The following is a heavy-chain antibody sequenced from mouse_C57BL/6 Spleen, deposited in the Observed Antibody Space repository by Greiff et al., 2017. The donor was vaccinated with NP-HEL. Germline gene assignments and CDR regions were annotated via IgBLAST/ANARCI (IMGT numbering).Heavy chain of an antibody. CDR2: INPNNGGT. Sequence: VQLQQSGPELVKPGASVKMSCKASGYTFTDYNMHWVKQSHGKSLEWIGYINPNNGGTSYNQKFKGKATLTVNKSSSTAYMELRSLTSEDSAVYYCASYDYDGAPYYYAMDYWGQGTSVTVSS. V-gene: IGHV1-22*01. CDR3: ASYDYDGAPYYYAMDY. J-gene: IGHJ4*01. D-gene: IGHD2-4*01. CDR1: GYTFTDYN.